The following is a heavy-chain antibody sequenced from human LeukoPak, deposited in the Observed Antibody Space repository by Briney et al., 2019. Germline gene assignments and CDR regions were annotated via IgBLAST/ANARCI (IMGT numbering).Heavy chain of an antibody. CDR3: ARFRYYDSSGPVD. V-gene: IGHV4-4*02. CDR1: GGSISSSNW. D-gene: IGHD3-22*01. Sequence: PSGTLSLTCAVSGGSISSSNWWSWVRQPPGKGLEWIGEIYHSGSTKYNPSLKSRVTISVDKSKNQFSLKLSSVTAADTAVYYCARFRYYDSSGPVDWGQGTLVTVSS. J-gene: IGHJ4*02. CDR2: IYHSGST.